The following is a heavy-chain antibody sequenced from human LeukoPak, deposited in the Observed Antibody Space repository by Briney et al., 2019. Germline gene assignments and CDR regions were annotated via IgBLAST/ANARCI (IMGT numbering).Heavy chain of an antibody. CDR1: GFTVSSNY. V-gene: IGHV3-66*01. CDR3: ARDQNPDYFDY. J-gene: IGHJ4*02. CDR2: IYSGGST. D-gene: IGHD1-14*01. Sequence: PGRSLRLSCAASGFTVSSNYMSWVRQAPGKGLEWVSVIYSGGSTYYADSVKGRFTISRDNSKNTLYLQMNSLRAEDTAVYYCARDQNPDYFDYWGQGTLVTVSS.